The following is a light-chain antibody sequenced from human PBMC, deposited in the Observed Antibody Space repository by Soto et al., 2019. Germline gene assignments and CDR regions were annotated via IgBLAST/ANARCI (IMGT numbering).Light chain of an antibody. J-gene: IGLJ2*01. V-gene: IGLV2-8*01. Sequence: QSALAQPPSASGSRGQSVTISCTGTSSDVGGYDYVSWYQQHPGKAPKLMIFEVSKRPSGVPDRFSGSKSGNTASLTVSGLQAEDEADYYCSSYAGSNILVFGGGTKVTVL. CDR2: EVS. CDR1: SSDVGGYDY. CDR3: SSYAGSNILV.